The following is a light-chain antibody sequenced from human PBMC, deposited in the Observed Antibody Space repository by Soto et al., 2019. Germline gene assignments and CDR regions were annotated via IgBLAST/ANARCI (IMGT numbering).Light chain of an antibody. Sequence: QSALTQPPSASGSPGQSVTISCTGTSTDVGGYNYVSWYQQHPGKAPKFLIFEVSRRPSAVPDRFSGSKSGNTASLTVSGLQADDEADYECSSNAGRKNPVILGGGPKLTAL. J-gene: IGLJ2*01. CDR3: SSNAGRKNPVI. V-gene: IGLV2-8*01. CDR1: STDVGGYNY. CDR2: EVS.